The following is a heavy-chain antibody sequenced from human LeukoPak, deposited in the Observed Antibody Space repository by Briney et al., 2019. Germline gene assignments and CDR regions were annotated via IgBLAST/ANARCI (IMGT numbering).Heavy chain of an antibody. CDR2: IYYSGST. J-gene: IGHJ4*02. V-gene: IGHV4-31*03. CDR1: GGSISSGGYY. Sequence: SETLSLTCTVSGGSISSGGYYWSWVRQHPGKGLEWIGYIYYSGSTYYNPSLKSRVTISVDTSKNQFSLKLSSVTAADTAVYYCARGSFDYFDYWGQGTLVTVSS. CDR3: ARGSFDYFDY.